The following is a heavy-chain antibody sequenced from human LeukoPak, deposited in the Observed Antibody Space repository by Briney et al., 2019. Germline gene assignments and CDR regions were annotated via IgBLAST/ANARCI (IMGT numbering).Heavy chain of an antibody. Sequence: PSQTLSLTCTVSGGSISSGSYYWSWIRQPAGKGLEWIGRIYTSGSTNYNPSLKSRVTISVDTSKNQFSLKLSSVTAADTAVYYCAREVFGKGSSWTNNWFDPWGQGTLVTVSS. CDR1: GGSISSGSYY. V-gene: IGHV4-61*02. D-gene: IGHD6-13*01. CDR3: AREVFGKGSSWTNNWFDP. J-gene: IGHJ5*02. CDR2: IYTSGST.